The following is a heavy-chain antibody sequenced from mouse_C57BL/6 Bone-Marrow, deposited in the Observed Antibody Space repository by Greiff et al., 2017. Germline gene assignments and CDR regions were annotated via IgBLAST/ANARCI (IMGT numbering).Heavy chain of an antibody. CDR1: GYTFTDYY. CDR3: ARLREDFDY. J-gene: IGHJ2*01. V-gene: IGHV1-26*01. CDR2: INPNNGGT. Sequence: EVQLQQSGPELVKPGASVKISCKASGYTFTDYYMNWVKQSHGKSLEWIGDINPNNGGTSYNQKFKGKATLTVDKSSSTAYMELRSLTSEDSAVYYCARLREDFDYWGQGTTLTVSS.